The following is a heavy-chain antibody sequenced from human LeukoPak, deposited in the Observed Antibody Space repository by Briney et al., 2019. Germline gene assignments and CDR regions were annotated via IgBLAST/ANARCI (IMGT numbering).Heavy chain of an antibody. D-gene: IGHD2-2*01. CDR3: ARDPSYCSSTSCYAPPRYYYYGMDV. CDR2: INPSGGST. Sequence: ASVKVSCKASGYTFTSYYMHWVRQAPGQGLEWMGIINPSGGSTSYAQKFQGRVTMTRDTSTSTAYMELRSLRSDDTAVYYCARDPSYCSSTSCYAPPRYYYYGMDVWGQGTTVTVSS. J-gene: IGHJ6*02. V-gene: IGHV1-46*01. CDR1: GYTFTSYY.